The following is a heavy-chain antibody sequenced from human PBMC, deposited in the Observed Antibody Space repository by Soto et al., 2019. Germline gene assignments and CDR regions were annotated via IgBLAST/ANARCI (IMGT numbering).Heavy chain of an antibody. CDR3: ARDPSDLWEPDQYFQY. CDR2: ISGGGDST. J-gene: IGHJ1*01. Sequence: EVQLLESGGGLVQPGGSLRLSCAASGFKFSNSAMTWVRQAPGKGLECVSSISGGGDSTYYADSVKGRFTISRDNAKNTVYLQINILGAEDTAVYYCARDPSDLWEPDQYFQYWGQGTLVTVSS. D-gene: IGHD1-26*01. V-gene: IGHV3-23*01. CDR1: GFKFSNSA.